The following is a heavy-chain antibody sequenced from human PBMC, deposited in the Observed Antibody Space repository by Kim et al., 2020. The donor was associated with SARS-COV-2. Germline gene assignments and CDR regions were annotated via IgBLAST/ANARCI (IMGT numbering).Heavy chain of an antibody. D-gene: IGHD3-9*01. CDR3: AAARRYYDISTGYGGWFDP. J-gene: IGHJ5*02. CDR1: GDTSMTHY. V-gene: IGHV1-46*01. CDR2: INRSGGSA. Sequence: ASVKVSCKASGDTSMTHYIHWVRQAPGQGLEWMGTINRSGGSATYAQQFQGRVTMTRDTSTSTVYMDLSSLRSEDTAVYYCAAARRYYDISTGYGGWFDPWGQGTLVTVSS.